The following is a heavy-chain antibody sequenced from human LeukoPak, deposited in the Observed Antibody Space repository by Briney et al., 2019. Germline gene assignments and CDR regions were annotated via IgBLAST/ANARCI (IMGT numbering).Heavy chain of an antibody. J-gene: IGHJ6*03. CDR3: AREAAAGLHYYYYMDV. D-gene: IGHD6-13*01. CDR1: GYTFTSYD. Sequence: ASVKVSCKASGYTFTSYDINWVRQATGQGLEWMGWMNPNSGNTGYAQKFQGRVTITRNTSISTAYMELSSLRSEDTAVYYCAREAAAGLHYYYYMDVWGKGTTVTVSS. CDR2: MNPNSGNT. V-gene: IGHV1-8*01.